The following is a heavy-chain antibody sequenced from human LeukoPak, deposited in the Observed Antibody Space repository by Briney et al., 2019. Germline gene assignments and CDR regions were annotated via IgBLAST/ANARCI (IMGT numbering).Heavy chain of an antibody. V-gene: IGHV1-18*01. CDR1: GYTFTSYG. CDR2: ISAYNGNT. J-gene: IGHJ2*01. CDR3: ARTYYYDSSGSIRGTSYWYFDL. D-gene: IGHD3-22*01. Sequence: GASVKVSCKASGYTFTSYGISWVRQAPGQGLEWMGWISAYNGNTNYAQKLQGRVTMTTDTSTSTAYMELRSLRSDDTAVYYCARTYYYDSSGSIRGTSYWYFDLWGRGTLVTVSS.